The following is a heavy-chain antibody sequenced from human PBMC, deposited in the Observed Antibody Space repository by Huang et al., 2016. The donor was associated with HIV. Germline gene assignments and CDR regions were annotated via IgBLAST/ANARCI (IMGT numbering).Heavy chain of an antibody. CDR3: ARLTNFDDTY. J-gene: IGHJ4*02. CDR1: GLTFSALS. V-gene: IGHV3-21*06. D-gene: IGHD2-8*01. Sequence: EVQLVESGGGLVKPGGSLSLSCVGSGLTFSALSMNWVRQTRGRWLEWFPFINRPVNQKYYADAVKCRFTISRDNSKNSLFLQMNNLRAEDTAVYFCARLTNFDDTYWGRGTLVTVSS. CDR2: INRPVNQK.